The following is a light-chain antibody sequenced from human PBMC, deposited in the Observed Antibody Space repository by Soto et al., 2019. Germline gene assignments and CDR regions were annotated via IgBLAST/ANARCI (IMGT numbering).Light chain of an antibody. J-gene: IGKJ1*01. CDR3: QQYNNWPPWT. CDR1: QTISSW. Sequence: IQMTQSPSTLSGSVGDRVTITCRASQTISSWLAWYQQKPGKAPKLLIYKASTLKSGVPSRFSGSGSGTEFTLTISSLQSEDFAVYYCQQYNNWPPWTFGQGTKVDI. CDR2: KAS. V-gene: IGKV1-5*03.